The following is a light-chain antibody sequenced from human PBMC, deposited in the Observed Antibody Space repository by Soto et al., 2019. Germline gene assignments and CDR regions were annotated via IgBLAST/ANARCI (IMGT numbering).Light chain of an antibody. CDR1: SSDVGGYNF. CDR3: SSYAGSNIVV. Sequence: QSALTQPPSASGSPGQSVTISCTGTSSDVGGYNFVSWYQQHPGKAPKLMIYEVIERPSGVPDRFSGSKSGNSASLTVSGLQAEDEADYYCSSYAGSNIVVFGGGTKVTVL. J-gene: IGLJ2*01. V-gene: IGLV2-8*01. CDR2: EVI.